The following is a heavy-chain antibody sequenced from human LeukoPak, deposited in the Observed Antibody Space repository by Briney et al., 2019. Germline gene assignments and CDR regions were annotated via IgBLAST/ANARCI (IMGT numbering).Heavy chain of an antibody. CDR3: ARLSSHYYDFWSGYFDY. CDR1: GFTFSRYA. CDR2: ISGRGDNT. J-gene: IGHJ4*02. Sequence: PGGSLRLSCADSGFTFSRYAMSWVRQAPGKGLEWVSVISGRGDNTYYADSVKGRFTISRDNAKNSLSLQMNSLRAEDTAVYYCARLSSHYYDFWSGYFDYWGQGTLVTVSS. D-gene: IGHD3-3*01. V-gene: IGHV3-23*01.